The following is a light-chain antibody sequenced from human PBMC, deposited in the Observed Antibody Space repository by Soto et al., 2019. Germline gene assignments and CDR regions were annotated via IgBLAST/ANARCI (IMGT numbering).Light chain of an antibody. Sequence: QSALTQPASVSGSPGQSIAISCTESSRDVGGYSYVSWYQPHPGKAPKLIIYDVSNRPSGVSNRFSGSKSGNTASLTISGRQAEAEADYYCSSDTGSSSVFGTGTKLTVL. CDR1: SRDVGGYSY. CDR3: SSDTGSSSV. J-gene: IGLJ1*01. V-gene: IGLV2-14*01. CDR2: DVS.